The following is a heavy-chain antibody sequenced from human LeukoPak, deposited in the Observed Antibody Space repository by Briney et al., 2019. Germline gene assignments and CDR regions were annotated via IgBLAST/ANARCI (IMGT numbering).Heavy chain of an antibody. Sequence: GGSLRLSCAASGFTFSSYAMHWVRQAPGKGLEWVAVISYDGSSKYYADSVKGRFTISRDNSKNTLYLQMNSLRAEDTAVYYCAVTRPGYWGQGTLVTVSS. CDR3: AVTRPGY. J-gene: IGHJ4*02. V-gene: IGHV3-30-3*01. CDR2: ISYDGSSK. CDR1: GFTFSSYA. D-gene: IGHD2-21*02.